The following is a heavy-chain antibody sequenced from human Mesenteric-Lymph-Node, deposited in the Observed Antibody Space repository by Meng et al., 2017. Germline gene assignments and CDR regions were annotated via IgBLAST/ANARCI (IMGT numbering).Heavy chain of an antibody. CDR2: ISTSGSTM. CDR1: GFTFSSFE. Sequence: GGSLRLSCAASGFTFSSFEMNWVRQAPGKGLEWVSYISTSGSTMYYADSVKGRFIISRDNAKNSLYLQMNSLRAEDTAIYYCARDGWNGIYFDYWGLGSLVTVSS. V-gene: IGHV3-48*03. CDR3: ARDGWNGIYFDY. D-gene: IGHD1-1*01. J-gene: IGHJ4*02.